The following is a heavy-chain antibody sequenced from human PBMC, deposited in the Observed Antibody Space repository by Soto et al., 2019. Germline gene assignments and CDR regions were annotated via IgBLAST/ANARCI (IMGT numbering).Heavy chain of an antibody. CDR1: GCSFTSYW. V-gene: IGHV5-51*01. CDR2: IYPGDSDT. D-gene: IGHD1-1*01. J-gene: IGHJ4*02. Sequence: PGESLKISCKGSGCSFTSYWIGWVRQMPGKGLEWMGIIYPGDSDTRYSPSFQGQVTISADKSISAASVKGRFILSRDDSKNSVFLQMSSLKTEDTALYYCVRTIQPGTTTYFDYWGQGKLVTVSS. CDR3: FLQMSSLKTEDTALYYCVRTIQPGTTTYFDY.